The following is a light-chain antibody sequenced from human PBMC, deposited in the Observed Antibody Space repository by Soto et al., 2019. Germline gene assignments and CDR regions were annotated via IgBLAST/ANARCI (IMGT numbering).Light chain of an antibody. Sequence: DIQMTQSPSSLSASVGDGVTITCRASQSISSYLNWYQVKPGKAPKLLISVASSLQSGVPSRFSGSGSGTDFTLTISSLQPEDFATYYCQQSYSIPYTFGQGTKIEIK. CDR3: QQSYSIPYT. J-gene: IGKJ2*01. CDR2: VAS. CDR1: QSISSY. V-gene: IGKV1-39*01.